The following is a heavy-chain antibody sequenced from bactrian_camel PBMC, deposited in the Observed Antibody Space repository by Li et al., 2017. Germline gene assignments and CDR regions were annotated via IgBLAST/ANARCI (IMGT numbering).Heavy chain of an antibody. CDR1: GHTISAYC. CDR3: AADLRWCRM. V-gene: IGHV3-3*01. J-gene: IGHJ4*01. D-gene: IGHD5*01. Sequence: HVQLVESGGGTVQAGGSLRLSCAASGHTISAYCMGWYRQTPGKEREGVAAIGIGGGKTHYADSVKGRFTISQDNAKRTVYLQMNSLKPEDTAIYYCAADLRWCRMWGHGTQVTVS. CDR2: IGIGGGKT.